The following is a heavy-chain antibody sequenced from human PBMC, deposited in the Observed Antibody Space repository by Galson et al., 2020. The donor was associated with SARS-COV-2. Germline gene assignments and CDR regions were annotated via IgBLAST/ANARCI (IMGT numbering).Heavy chain of an antibody. Sequence: PGGSLRLSCAASGFTFSSYAMSWVRQAPGKGLEWVSAISGSGGSTYYADSVKGRFTISRDNSKNTLYLQMNSLRAEDTAVYYCAKDSSEGFLEWLELSNWFDPWGQGTLVTVSS. CDR1: GFTFSSYA. CDR2: ISGSGGST. V-gene: IGHV3-23*01. J-gene: IGHJ5*02. CDR3: AKDSSEGFLEWLELSNWFDP. D-gene: IGHD3-3*01.